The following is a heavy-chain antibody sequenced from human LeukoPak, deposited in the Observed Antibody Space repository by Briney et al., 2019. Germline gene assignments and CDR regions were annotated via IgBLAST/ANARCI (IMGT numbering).Heavy chain of an antibody. D-gene: IGHD3-22*01. Sequence: GESLKISCKGSGYTFPSNWLGWVRQMPGKGLEWMGVIYPSDSDTRYSPSFQGQVTISADKSISTAYLQWNSLKASDTAMYYCARPRYYFDRGPYQFDVFEIWGQGTMVTVSS. CDR2: IYPSDSDT. CDR1: GYTFPSNW. CDR3: ARPRYYFDRGPYQFDVFEI. V-gene: IGHV5-51*01. J-gene: IGHJ3*02.